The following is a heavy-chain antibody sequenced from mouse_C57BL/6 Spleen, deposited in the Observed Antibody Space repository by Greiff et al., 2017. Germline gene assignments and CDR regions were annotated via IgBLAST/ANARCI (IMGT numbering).Heavy chain of an antibody. CDR2: ICRGGST. D-gene: IGHD1-1*01. J-gene: IGHJ2*01. CDR1: GFSLTSYG. V-gene: IGHV2-2*01. Sequence: VQLQQSGPGLVQPSQSLSITCTVSGFSLTSYGVHWVRQSPGKGLEWLGVICRGGSTDYNAAFISRLSINKDNTKSQVFFKMDSQQADDTARYYCARSPFGSTYFDYWGQGTTLTVSS. CDR3: ARSPFGSTYFDY.